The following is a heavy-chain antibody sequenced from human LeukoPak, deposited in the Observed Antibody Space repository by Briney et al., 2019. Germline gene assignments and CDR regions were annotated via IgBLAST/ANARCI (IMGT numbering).Heavy chain of an antibody. CDR1: GGSISSYY. D-gene: IGHD3-10*01. V-gene: IGHV4-59*01. CDR2: IYYSGST. J-gene: IGHJ4*02. Sequence: SETLSLTCTVSGGSISSYYWSWIRQPPGKGLEWIGYIYYSGSTNYNPSLKSRVTISVDTSKNQFSLKLSSVTAADTAVYYCARVVADYYGSGSYYFPDYWGQGTLVTVSS. CDR3: ARVVADYYGSGSYYFPDY.